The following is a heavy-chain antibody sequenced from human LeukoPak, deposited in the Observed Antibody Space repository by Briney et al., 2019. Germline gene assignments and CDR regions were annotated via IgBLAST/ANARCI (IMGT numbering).Heavy chain of an antibody. V-gene: IGHV1-18*01. J-gene: IGHJ3*02. CDR3: ARGGGSCYSCAFDI. CDR2: ISAYNGNT. CDR1: GYTFTSYG. D-gene: IGHD2-15*01. Sequence: ASVNVSCKASGYTFTSYGISWLRQAPGQGLEWMGWISAYNGNTNYAQRLQGRVTMTTDTSTSTAYMELRSLRSDDTAVYYCARGGGSCYSCAFDIWGQGTLVTVSS.